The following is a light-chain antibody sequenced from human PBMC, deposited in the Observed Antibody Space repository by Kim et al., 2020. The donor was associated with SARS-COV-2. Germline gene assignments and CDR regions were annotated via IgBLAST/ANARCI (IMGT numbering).Light chain of an antibody. CDR1: QSISSW. V-gene: IGKV1-5*01. Sequence: SASVGDRVPINCRASQSISSWLAWYQQKPGKAPKLLIYDASSLESGVPSRFSGSGSGTEFTLTIRSLQPDDFATYYCQQYNSYWTFGQGTKVDIK. CDR3: QQYNSYWT. CDR2: DAS. J-gene: IGKJ1*01.